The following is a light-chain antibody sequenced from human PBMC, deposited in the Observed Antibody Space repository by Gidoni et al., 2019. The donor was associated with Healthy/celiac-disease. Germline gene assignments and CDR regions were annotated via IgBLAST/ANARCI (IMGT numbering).Light chain of an antibody. J-gene: IGLJ3*02. Sequence: QSVLTQPPSAAGTPGQRVTISCSGSSSNIGSNTVNWYQQLPGPAPQLLIYSNNQRPSGVPDRFSGSKSGTSASLAISGLQSEDEADYYCAAWDDSLNGSWVFGGGTKLTVL. CDR3: AAWDDSLNGSWV. CDR2: SNN. V-gene: IGLV1-44*01. CDR1: SSNIGSNT.